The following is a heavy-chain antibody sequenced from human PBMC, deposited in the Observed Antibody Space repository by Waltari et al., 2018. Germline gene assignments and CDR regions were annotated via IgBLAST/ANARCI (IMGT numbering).Heavy chain of an antibody. D-gene: IGHD4-17*01. CDR2: INAGNGNT. J-gene: IGHJ4*02. CDR1: GYTFTSYA. CDR3: ATYYGDYGYFDY. Sequence: QVQLVQSGVEVKKPGASVKVSCKASGYTFTSYAMHWVRQAPGQRLEWMGWINAGNGNTKYSQKFQGRVTITRDTSASTAYMELSSLRSEDTAVYYCATYYGDYGYFDYWGQGTLVTVSS. V-gene: IGHV1-3*01.